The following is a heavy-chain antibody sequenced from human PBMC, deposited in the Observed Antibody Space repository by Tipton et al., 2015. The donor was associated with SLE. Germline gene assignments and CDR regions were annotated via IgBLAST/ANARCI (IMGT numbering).Heavy chain of an antibody. Sequence: GSLRLSCAASGFTFSSYSMNWVRQAPGKGLEWVSSISSSSSYIYYADSVKGRFTISRDNAKNSLYLQMNSLRAEDTAVYYCARGLGISSSWYGADAFDIWGQGTMVTVSS. V-gene: IGHV3-21*01. CDR2: ISSSSSYI. J-gene: IGHJ3*02. CDR3: ARGLGISSSWYGADAFDI. D-gene: IGHD6-13*01. CDR1: GFTFSSYS.